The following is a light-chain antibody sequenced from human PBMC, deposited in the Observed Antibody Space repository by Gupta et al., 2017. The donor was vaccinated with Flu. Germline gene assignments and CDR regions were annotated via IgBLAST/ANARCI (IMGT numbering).Light chain of an antibody. Sequence: TISCTGRSSNIGAGYDVHWYQQLPGTAPKLLIYGNSNRPSGVPDRFSGSKSGTSASLAITGLQAEDEADYYCQSYDSSLSGHVVFGGGTKLTVL. CDR2: GNS. CDR1: SSNIGAGYD. J-gene: IGLJ2*01. CDR3: QSYDSSLSGHVV. V-gene: IGLV1-40*01.